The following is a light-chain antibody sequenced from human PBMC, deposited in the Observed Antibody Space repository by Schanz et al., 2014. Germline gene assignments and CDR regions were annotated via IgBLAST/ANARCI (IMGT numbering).Light chain of an antibody. V-gene: IGLV2-8*01. J-gene: IGLJ3*02. Sequence: QSALTQPASVSGSPGQSITISCTGTSSDVGAYNYVSWYQQHPGKAPKLMIYDVSKRPSGVPDRFSGSKSGYTASLTVSGLQAEDEADYYCSSYAGTNNFGVFGGGTKLTVL. CDR2: DVS. CDR1: SSDVGAYNY. CDR3: SSYAGTNNFGV.